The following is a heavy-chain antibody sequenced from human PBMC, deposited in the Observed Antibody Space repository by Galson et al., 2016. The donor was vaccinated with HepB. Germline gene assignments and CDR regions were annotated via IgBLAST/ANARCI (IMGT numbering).Heavy chain of an antibody. CDR2: ISYDGGNK. D-gene: IGHD6-19*01. CDR1: GFTFSDFP. V-gene: IGHV3-30*04. J-gene: IGHJ4*02. Sequence: SLRLSCAASGFTFSDFPMHWVRQAPGKGLEWVAVISYDGGNKYYADSVKGRFTISRDNSKSTLYLQMNSLRGEDTAVYYCARGSQLLGFYWGQGTLVTVSS. CDR3: ARGSQLLGFY.